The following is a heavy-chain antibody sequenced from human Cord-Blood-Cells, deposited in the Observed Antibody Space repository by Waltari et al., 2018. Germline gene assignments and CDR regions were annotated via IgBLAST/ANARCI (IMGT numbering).Heavy chain of an antibody. V-gene: IGHV4-4*07. CDR3: ARSGRGYCSSTSCLYYYYMDV. CDR2: IYTSGST. CDR1: GGPISSYY. J-gene: IGHJ6*03. D-gene: IGHD2-2*01. Sequence: QVQLQESGPGLVKPSETLSLTCTVSGGPISSYYWSWIRQPAGKGLEWIGRIYTSGSTNYNPSLKSRVTMSVDTSKNQFSLKLSSVTAADTAVYYCARSGRGYCSSTSCLYYYYMDVWGKGTTVTVSS.